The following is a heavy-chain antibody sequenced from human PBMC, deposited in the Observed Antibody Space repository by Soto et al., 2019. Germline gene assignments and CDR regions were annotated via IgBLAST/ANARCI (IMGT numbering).Heavy chain of an antibody. J-gene: IGHJ6*02. CDR2: IHHSGST. CDR1: GYSISSGYY. CDR3: ARIYGDYAGDYYYGMDV. V-gene: IGHV4-38-2*01. D-gene: IGHD4-17*01. Sequence: PSETLSLTCAVSGYSISSGYYWGWIRQPPGKGLEWIGSIHHSGSTSYNLSLKSRVTISADKSKNQFSLKLSSVTAADTAVYYCARIYGDYAGDYYYGMDVWGQGTTVTVSS.